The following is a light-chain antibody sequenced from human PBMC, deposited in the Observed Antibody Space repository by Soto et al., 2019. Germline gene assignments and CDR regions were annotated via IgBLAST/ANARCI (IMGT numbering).Light chain of an antibody. J-gene: IGLJ2*01. CDR2: EVT. V-gene: IGLV2-8*01. CDR3: CSYAGSNNFVV. Sequence: QSALTQPPSASGSPGQSVTISCTGTSSDVGGYNYVSWYQQHPGKAPKLIIYEVTERPSGVPDRFSGSKSGNTASLTVSGLQAEDEAEHHCCSYAGSNNFVVFGGGTKLTVL. CDR1: SSDVGGYNY.